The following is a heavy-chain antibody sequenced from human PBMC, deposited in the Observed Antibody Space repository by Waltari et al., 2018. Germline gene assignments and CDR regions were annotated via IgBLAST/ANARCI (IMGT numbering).Heavy chain of an antibody. CDR1: GFTXSSYG. V-gene: IGHV3-30*18. CDR2: IWYEGSNK. Sequence: QVQLVESGGXVVQPGRSLRLXCAASGFTXSSYGMHWVRQAPGKGLEGVAGIWYEGSNKYYADSVKGRLTISRDKSKNTLYLQMNSLXAEDTAMYYCSKAYSSSYDYXYYMDVWGKGTTVXXSS. CDR3: SKAYSSSYDYXYYMDV. J-gene: IGHJ6*03. D-gene: IGHD6-13*01.